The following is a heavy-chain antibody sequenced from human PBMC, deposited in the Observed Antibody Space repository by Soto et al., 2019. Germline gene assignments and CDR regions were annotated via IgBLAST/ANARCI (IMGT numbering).Heavy chain of an antibody. Sequence: PGGSLRLSCAASGFTFSSYAMQWVRQAPGKGLEWVAVISYDGSNKYYADSAKGRFTISRDNSKNTLYLQMNSLRAEDTAVYYCARDGDYGVDYWGQGTLVTVSS. CDR1: GFTFSSYA. CDR2: ISYDGSNK. J-gene: IGHJ4*02. CDR3: ARDGDYGVDY. V-gene: IGHV3-30-3*01. D-gene: IGHD4-17*01.